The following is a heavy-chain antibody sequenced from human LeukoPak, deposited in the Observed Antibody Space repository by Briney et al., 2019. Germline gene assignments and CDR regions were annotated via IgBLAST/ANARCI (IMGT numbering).Heavy chain of an antibody. Sequence: GGSLRLSCAASGFTLSTYDMHWVRQRPGKGLEWVSLTGIVGDADYSDAVKGRFTISRDNAKNSFYLQKNSLIAGDTAVYFCARDNLGSFDSWGQGTRVIVSS. CDR1: GFTLSTYD. J-gene: IGHJ4*02. V-gene: IGHV3-13*01. CDR3: ARDNLGSFDS. CDR2: TGIVGDA. D-gene: IGHD1-26*01.